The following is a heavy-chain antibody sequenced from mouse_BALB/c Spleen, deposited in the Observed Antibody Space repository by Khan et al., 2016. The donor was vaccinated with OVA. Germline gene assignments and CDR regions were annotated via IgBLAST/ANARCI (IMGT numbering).Heavy chain of an antibody. CDR3: ARRYYYGHWYFDV. D-gene: IGHD1-1*01. Sequence: EVQLVESGPGLVKPSQSLSLTCTVTGYSITSDYAWNWIRQLPGNKLEWMAYISYSGSTSYHPSLKSRVSITRATSKNQFFLQLNSVTTEDTATYYCARRYYYGHWYFDVWGAGTTVTVSS. CDR2: ISYSGST. J-gene: IGHJ1*01. V-gene: IGHV3-2*02. CDR1: GYSITSDYA.